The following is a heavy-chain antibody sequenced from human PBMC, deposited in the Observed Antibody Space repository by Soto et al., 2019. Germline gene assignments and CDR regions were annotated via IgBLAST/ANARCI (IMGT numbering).Heavy chain of an antibody. D-gene: IGHD3-10*01. Sequence: SETLSLTCTVSGGSISSSGYYWGWVRQPPGKGLEWIAGIYYSGSTYYNPSLKSRVTISVDTSKNQFSLKLTSVTAADTAVYYCARTVRGVARFEPWGHGTPVTVSS. CDR3: ARTVRGVARFEP. V-gene: IGHV4-39*01. CDR2: IYYSGST. J-gene: IGHJ5*02. CDR1: GGSISSSGYY.